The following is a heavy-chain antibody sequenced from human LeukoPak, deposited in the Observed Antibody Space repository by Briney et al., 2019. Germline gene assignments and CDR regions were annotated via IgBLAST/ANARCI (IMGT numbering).Heavy chain of an antibody. D-gene: IGHD1-26*01. CDR3: ASGSGSYSDWFDP. V-gene: IGHV1-2*02. Sequence: ASVKVSCKASGYTFTGYYMHWVRQAPGQGLEWMEWINPNSGGTNYAQKFQGRVTMTRDTAISTAYMELSRLRSDDTAVYYCASGSGSYSDWFDPWGQGTLVTVSS. CDR2: INPNSGGT. CDR1: GYTFTGYY. J-gene: IGHJ5*02.